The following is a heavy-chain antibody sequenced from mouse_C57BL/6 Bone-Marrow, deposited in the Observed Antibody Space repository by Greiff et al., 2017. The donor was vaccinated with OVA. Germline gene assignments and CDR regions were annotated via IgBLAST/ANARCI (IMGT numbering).Heavy chain of an antibody. CDR2: IHPNSGGT. CDR3: ARWRFVTTPYYFDY. V-gene: IGHV1-64*01. CDR1: GYTFTSYW. Sequence: VQLQQPGAELVKPGASVKLSCKASGYTFTSYWMHWVKQRPGQGLEWIGMIHPNSGGTNYNEKFKSKATLTVDKSSSTAYMQLSSLTSEDSAVYCCARWRFVTTPYYFDYCGQGATLTDSS. J-gene: IGHJ2*01. D-gene: IGHD1-1*01.